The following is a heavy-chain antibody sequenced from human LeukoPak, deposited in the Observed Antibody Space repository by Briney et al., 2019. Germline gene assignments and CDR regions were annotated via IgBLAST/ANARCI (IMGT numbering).Heavy chain of an antibody. D-gene: IGHD2-2*01. CDR2: ISAYNGNT. J-gene: IGHJ3*02. Sequence: ASVKVSCKASGGTFSSYAISWVRQAPGQGLEWMGWISAYNGNTNYAQKLQGRVTMTTDTPTSTAYMELRSLRSDDTAVYYCARVDCSSTSCYRLNAFDAFDIWGQGTMVTVSS. CDR1: GGTFSSYA. CDR3: ARVDCSSTSCYRLNAFDAFDI. V-gene: IGHV1-18*01.